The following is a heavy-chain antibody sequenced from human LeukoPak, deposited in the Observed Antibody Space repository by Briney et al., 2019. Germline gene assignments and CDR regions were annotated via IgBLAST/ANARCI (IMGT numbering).Heavy chain of an antibody. V-gene: IGHV3-48*03. CDR2: ISSSGSTI. CDR1: GSTFSSYE. Sequence: GGSLRLSCAASGSTFSSYEMNWVRQAPGKGLEWVSYISSSGSTIYYADSVKGRFTISRDNAKNSLYLQMNSLRAEDTAVYYCAREVVLRYFDRWGQGTLVTVSS. J-gene: IGHJ4*02. CDR3: AREVVLRYFDR. D-gene: IGHD3-9*01.